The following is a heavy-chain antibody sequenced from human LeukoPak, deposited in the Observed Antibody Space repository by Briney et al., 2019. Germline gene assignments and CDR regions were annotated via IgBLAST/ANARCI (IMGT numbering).Heavy chain of an antibody. CDR3: AREYEYSSGWLAY. CDR2: MNPNSGNT. J-gene: IGHJ4*02. CDR1: GYTFTSYD. D-gene: IGHD6-19*01. Sequence: AASVKVSCKASGYTFTSYDINWVRQATGQGLEWMGWMNPNSGNTGYAQKFQGRVTITRNTSISTAYMELSSLRSEDTAVYYCAREYEYSSGWLAYWGQGTLVTVSS. V-gene: IGHV1-8*03.